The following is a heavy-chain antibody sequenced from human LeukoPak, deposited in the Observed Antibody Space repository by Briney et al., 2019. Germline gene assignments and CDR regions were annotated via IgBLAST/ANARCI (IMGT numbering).Heavy chain of an antibody. CDR2: MNPNSGNT. Sequence: ASVKVSCKASGYTFISYDINWVRQATGQGLEWMGWMNPNSGNTGYAQKFQGRVTMTRHTSISTAYMELSSLRSEDTAVYYCATLTGESVPYYYYGMDVWGQGTTVTVSS. V-gene: IGHV1-8*01. D-gene: IGHD7-27*01. J-gene: IGHJ6*02. CDR1: GYTFISYD. CDR3: ATLTGESVPYYYYGMDV.